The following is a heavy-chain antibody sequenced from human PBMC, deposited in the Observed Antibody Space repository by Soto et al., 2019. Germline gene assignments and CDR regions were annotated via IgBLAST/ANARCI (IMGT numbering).Heavy chain of an antibody. Sequence: QVQLQESGPGLVKPSETLSLTCSVSGDSVSSYYWSWIRQPPGKGLELIGYVYYDGSTNYNPSLETRVTISIDTSKNPVSLKLNSVTAADTAVYHCARGRRSPTVYYGLDVWGQGTTVAVSS. CDR2: VYYDGST. J-gene: IGHJ6*02. CDR1: GDSVSSYY. D-gene: IGHD1-26*01. CDR3: ARGRRSPTVYYGLDV. V-gene: IGHV4-59*02.